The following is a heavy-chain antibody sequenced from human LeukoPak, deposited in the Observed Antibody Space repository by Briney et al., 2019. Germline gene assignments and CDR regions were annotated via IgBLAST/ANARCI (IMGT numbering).Heavy chain of an antibody. CDR1: GYSISSGYY. CDR3: SANYYGSGSYSSVLMDV. CDR2: IYHSGST. J-gene: IGHJ6*02. D-gene: IGHD3-10*01. Sequence: SETLSLTCTVSGYSISSGYYWGWIRQPPGKGLEWIGSIYHSGSTYYNPSLKSRVTISVDTSKNQFSLKLSSVTAADTAVYYSSANYYGSGSYSSVLMDVWGQGTTVTVSS. V-gene: IGHV4-38-2*02.